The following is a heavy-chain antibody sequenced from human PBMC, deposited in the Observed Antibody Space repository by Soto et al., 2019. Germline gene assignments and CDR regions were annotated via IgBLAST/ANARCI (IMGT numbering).Heavy chain of an antibody. Sequence: SETLSLTCTVSGGSISSGGYYWSWIRQHPGKGLEWIGYIYYSGSTYYNPSLKSRVTISVDTSKNQFSLKLSSVTAADTAVYYCARVIGFGELLGFDYWGQGTLVTVSS. V-gene: IGHV4-31*03. CDR3: ARVIGFGELLGFDY. J-gene: IGHJ4*02. D-gene: IGHD3-10*01. CDR1: GGSISSGGYY. CDR2: IYYSGST.